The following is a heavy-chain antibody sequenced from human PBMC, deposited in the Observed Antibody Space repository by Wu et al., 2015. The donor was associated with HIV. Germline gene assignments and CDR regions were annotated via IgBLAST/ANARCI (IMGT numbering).Heavy chain of an antibody. D-gene: IGHD3-10*01. CDR1: GGTFSSYA. CDR2: IIPIFGTA. V-gene: IGHV1-69*13. CDR3: ARDGMYYYGSGSYYSSKSLDY. J-gene: IGHJ4*02. Sequence: QVQLVQSGAEVKKPGSSVKVSCKASGGTFSSYAISWVRQAPGQGLEWMGRIIPIFGTANYAQKFQGRVTITADESTSTAYMELSSLRSEDTAVYYCARDGMYYYGSGSYYSSKSLDYWGQGTLVTVSS.